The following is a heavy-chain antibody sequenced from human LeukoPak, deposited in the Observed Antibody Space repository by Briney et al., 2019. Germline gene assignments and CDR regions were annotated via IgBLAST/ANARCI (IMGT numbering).Heavy chain of an antibody. V-gene: IGHV4-30-2*01. Sequence: SQTLSLTCAVSGGSISSGGYSWSWIRQPPGKGLEWIGYIYHSGSTYYNPSLKSRVTISVDRSKNQFSLKPSSVTAADTAVYYCARGYQLLSYWFDPWGQGTLVTVSS. J-gene: IGHJ5*02. CDR3: ARGYQLLSYWFDP. D-gene: IGHD2-2*01. CDR2: IYHSGST. CDR1: GGSISSGGYS.